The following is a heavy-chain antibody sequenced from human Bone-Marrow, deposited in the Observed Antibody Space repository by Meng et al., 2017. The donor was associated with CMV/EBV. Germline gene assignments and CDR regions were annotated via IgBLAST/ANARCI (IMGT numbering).Heavy chain of an antibody. CDR2: MNPNSGNT. D-gene: IGHD3-3*01. V-gene: IGHV1-8*01. Sequence: ASVKVSCKASGDTFTSYDINWVRQATGQGLEWMGWMNPNSGNTGYAQKFQGRVTMTRNTSISTAYMELSSLRSEDTAVYYCARGCGSTSCYIRRYYDFWSGYYSGGYYYYGMDVWGQGTTVTVSS. J-gene: IGHJ6*02. CDR1: GDTFTSYD. CDR3: ARGCGSTSCYIRRYYDFWSGYYSGGYYYYGMDV.